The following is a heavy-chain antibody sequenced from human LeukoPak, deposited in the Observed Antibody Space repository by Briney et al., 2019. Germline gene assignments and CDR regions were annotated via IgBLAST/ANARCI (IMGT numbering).Heavy chain of an antibody. J-gene: IGHJ4*02. D-gene: IGHD6-19*01. CDR1: GFTFDDYA. Sequence: PVGSLRLSSAASGFTFDDYAMHWVRQAPGKGLEWVSGISWNSGSIGYADSVKGRFTISRDNAKNSLYLQMNSLRAEDMALYYCAKDMGSSGWYYFDYWGQGTLVTVSS. CDR3: AKDMGSSGWYYFDY. CDR2: ISWNSGSI. V-gene: IGHV3-9*03.